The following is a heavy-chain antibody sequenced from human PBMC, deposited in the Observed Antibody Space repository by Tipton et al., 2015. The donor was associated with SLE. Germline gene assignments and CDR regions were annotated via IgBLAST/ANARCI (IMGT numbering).Heavy chain of an antibody. CDR2: IYYSGST. CDR1: GGSISSHY. D-gene: IGHD2-2*01. CDR3: ARDPVVVPAARSYGMDV. V-gene: IGHV4-59*11. J-gene: IGHJ6*02. Sequence: LRLSCTVSGGSISSHYWSWIRQPPGKGLEWIGYIYYSGSTNYNPSLKSRVTISVDTSKNQFSLKLSSVTAADTAVYYCARDPVVVPAARSYGMDVWGQGTTVSVSS.